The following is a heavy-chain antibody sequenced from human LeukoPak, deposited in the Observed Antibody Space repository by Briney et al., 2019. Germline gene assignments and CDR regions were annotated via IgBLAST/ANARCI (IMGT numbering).Heavy chain of an antibody. D-gene: IGHD5-24*01. CDR3: AGVRDGYNKGGDY. CDR1: GFTFSDYY. Sequence: PGGSLRLSCAASGFTFSDYYMSWIRQAPGKGLEWVSYISSSSSYTNYADSVKGRFTISRDNAKNSLYLQMNSLRAEDTAVYYCAGVRDGYNKGGDYWGQGTLVTVSS. CDR2: ISSSSSYT. V-gene: IGHV3-11*05. J-gene: IGHJ4*02.